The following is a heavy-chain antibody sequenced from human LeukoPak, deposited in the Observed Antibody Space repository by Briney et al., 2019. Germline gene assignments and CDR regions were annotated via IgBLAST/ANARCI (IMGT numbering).Heavy chain of an antibody. CDR1: GFTFRTYA. J-gene: IGHJ5*02. D-gene: IGHD3-22*01. V-gene: IGHV3-48*01. CDR2: ISSSSSTI. CDR3: ARGTDRFDP. Sequence: LTGGSLRLSCAASGFTFRTYAMNWVRQAPGKGLEWVSYISSSSSTIYYADSVKGRFTISRDNAKNSLYLQMNSLRAEDTAVYYCARGTDRFDPWGQGTLVTVSS.